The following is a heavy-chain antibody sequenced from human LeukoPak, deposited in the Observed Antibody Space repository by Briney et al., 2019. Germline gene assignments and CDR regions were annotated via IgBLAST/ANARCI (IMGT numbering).Heavy chain of an antibody. CDR3: AKDMDYGAAYYYYGMDV. J-gene: IGHJ6*02. CDR1: GFTFSNYW. V-gene: IGHV3-7*03. D-gene: IGHD4-17*01. Sequence: GGSLRLSCEGSGFTFSNYWMGWVRQAPGKGLQWVANIKTDGSEKYYVDSVKGRFTISRDNAKNSLYLQMNSLRAEDTALYYCAKDMDYGAAYYYYGMDVWGQGTTVTVSS. CDR2: IKTDGSEK.